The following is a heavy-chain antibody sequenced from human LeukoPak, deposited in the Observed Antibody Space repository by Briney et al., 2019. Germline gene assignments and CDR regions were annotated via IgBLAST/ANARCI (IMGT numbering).Heavy chain of an antibody. J-gene: IGHJ4*02. CDR2: INTDGSST. Sequence: SGGSLRLSCAASGFTFSDYWMHWVRQAPGKGLVWVSRINTDGSSTSYADSVKGRFTISRDNAKNTVYLQMNSLRAEDTAVYYCVREDDIMVVFDYWGQGTLVTVSS. D-gene: IGHD2-8*01. V-gene: IGHV3-74*01. CDR1: GFTFSDYW. CDR3: VREDDIMVVFDY.